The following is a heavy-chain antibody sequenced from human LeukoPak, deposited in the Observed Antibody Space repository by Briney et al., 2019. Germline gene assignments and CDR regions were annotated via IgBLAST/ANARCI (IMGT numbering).Heavy chain of an antibody. CDR2: IWYDGSNK. V-gene: IGHV3-33*01. CDR1: GFTFSSYG. CDR3: ARRGVATMKYYYYGMDV. Sequence: GGSLRLSCAASGFTFSSYGMHWVRQAPGKGLEWVAVIWYDGSNKYYADSVKGRFTISRDNAKNTLYLQMNSLRAEDTAVYYCARRGVATMKYYYYGMDVWGQGTTVTVSS. J-gene: IGHJ6*02. D-gene: IGHD5-12*01.